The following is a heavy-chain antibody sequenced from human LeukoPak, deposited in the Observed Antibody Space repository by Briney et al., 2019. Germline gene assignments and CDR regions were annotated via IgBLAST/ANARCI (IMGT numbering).Heavy chain of an antibody. Sequence: SETLSLTCTVSGGSISSYYWSWIRQPPGKGLEWIGYISYSGSTNYNPSLKSRVTISVDTSKNQFSLKLSSVTAADTAVYYCARWARFGESNYYHYYGMDVWGKGTTVTVSS. V-gene: IGHV4-59*01. CDR1: GGSISSYY. D-gene: IGHD3-16*01. CDR2: ISYSGST. J-gene: IGHJ6*04. CDR3: ARWARFGESNYYHYYGMDV.